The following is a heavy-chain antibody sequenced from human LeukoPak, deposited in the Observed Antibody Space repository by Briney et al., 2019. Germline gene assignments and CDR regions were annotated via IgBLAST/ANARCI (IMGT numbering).Heavy chain of an antibody. CDR1: GGSVSSGSYY. CDR2: IYYSGST. J-gene: IGHJ4*02. Sequence: SETLSLTCTVSGGSVSSGSYYWSWIRQPPGKGLEWIGYIYYSGSTNYNPSLKSRVTISVDTSKNQFSLKLSSVTAADTAVYYCARGRSSFFDYWGQGTLVTVSS. D-gene: IGHD6-19*01. V-gene: IGHV4-61*01. CDR3: ARGRSSFFDY.